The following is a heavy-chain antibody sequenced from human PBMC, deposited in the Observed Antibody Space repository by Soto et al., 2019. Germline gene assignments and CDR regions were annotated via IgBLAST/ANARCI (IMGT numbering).Heavy chain of an antibody. CDR1: GGSFSGYY. D-gene: IGHD5-12*01. Sequence: SSETLSLTCAVYGGSFSGYYWSWIRQPPGKGLEWIGEINHSGSTNYNPSLKSRVTISVDTSKNQFSLKLSSVTAADTAVYYCARGYSGYDWLGYYYYGMDVWGQGTTVTVSS. J-gene: IGHJ6*02. V-gene: IGHV4-34*01. CDR2: INHSGST. CDR3: ARGYSGYDWLGYYYYGMDV.